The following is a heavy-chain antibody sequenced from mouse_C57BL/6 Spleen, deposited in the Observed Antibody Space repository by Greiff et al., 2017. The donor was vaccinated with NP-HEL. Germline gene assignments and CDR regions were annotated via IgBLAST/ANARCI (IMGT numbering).Heavy chain of an antibody. Sequence: QVQLQQPGAELVRPGTSVKLSCKASGYTFTSYWMHWVKQRPGQGLEWIGVIDPSDSYTNYNQKFKGKATLTVDTSSSTAYMQLSSLTSEDSAVYYCARRDDPYYYAMDYGGQGTSVTVSS. CDR3: ARRDDPYYYAMDY. J-gene: IGHJ4*01. D-gene: IGHD2-3*01. CDR2: IDPSDSYT. CDR1: GYTFTSYW. V-gene: IGHV1-59*01.